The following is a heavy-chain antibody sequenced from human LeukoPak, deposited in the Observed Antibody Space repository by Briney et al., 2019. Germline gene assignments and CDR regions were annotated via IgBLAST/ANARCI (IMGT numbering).Heavy chain of an antibody. J-gene: IGHJ4*02. D-gene: IGHD1-7*01. Sequence: SETLSLTCAVYGGSFSGYYWSWIRQPPGKGLEWIGEINHSGSTNYNPPLKSRVTISVDTSKSQFSLKLSSVTAADTAVYYCARGSGGLELRGYYFDYWGQGTLVTVSS. CDR3: ARGSGGLELRGYYFDY. V-gene: IGHV4-34*01. CDR2: INHSGST. CDR1: GGSFSGYY.